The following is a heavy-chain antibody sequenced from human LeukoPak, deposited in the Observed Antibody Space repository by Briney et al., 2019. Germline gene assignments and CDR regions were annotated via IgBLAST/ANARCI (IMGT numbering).Heavy chain of an antibody. J-gene: IGHJ6*03. CDR3: ARDGAPWSYYYYMDV. Sequence: GASVKVSFQVSGYTLPELSMHQVRQAPGKGIEWMGGFDPEDGETIYIQKFEGRVTMTEDTSTDTAYMELRSLRSDDTAVYYCARDGAPWSYYYYMDVWGKGTTVTVSS. CDR1: GYTLPELS. CDR2: FDPEDGET. V-gene: IGHV1-24*01. D-gene: IGHD2-8*01.